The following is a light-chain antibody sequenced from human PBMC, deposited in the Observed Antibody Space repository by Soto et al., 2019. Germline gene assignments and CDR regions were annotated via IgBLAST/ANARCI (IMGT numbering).Light chain of an antibody. J-gene: IGKJ2*01. V-gene: IGKV3-11*01. CDR3: QQRSNWPGT. Sequence: EIMLTQSPATLSFSPGERATLSCRASQSVSSYLACYQQKPGQAPRLLIYDASNRANGIPARFSGSGSGTDFTLTISSLEPEDFEVYYCQQRSNWPGTFGQGTKLEIK. CDR2: DAS. CDR1: QSVSSY.